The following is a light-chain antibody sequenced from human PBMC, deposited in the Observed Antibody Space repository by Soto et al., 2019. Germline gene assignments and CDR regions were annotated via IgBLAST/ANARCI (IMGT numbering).Light chain of an antibody. J-gene: IGKJ5*01. Sequence: EVVLTQSPGSLSLSPGERATLSCKTSQSDGSNFVAWYQQKPGQAPRLLIYASVNRATGIPYRFSGSASGTDFTLTVTRLEPEDFAVYYCQLYANSPPFGQGTRLEVK. CDR1: QSDGSNF. CDR2: ASV. V-gene: IGKV3-20*01. CDR3: QLYANSPP.